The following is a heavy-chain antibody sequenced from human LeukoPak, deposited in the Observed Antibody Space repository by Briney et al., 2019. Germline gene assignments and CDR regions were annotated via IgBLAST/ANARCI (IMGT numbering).Heavy chain of an antibody. V-gene: IGHV1-69*01. D-gene: IGHD4-17*01. J-gene: IGHJ6*03. CDR1: GGTFSSCA. Sequence: WASVKVSCKASGGTFSSCAISWVRQAPGQGLEWMGGIIPIFGTANYAQKFQGRVTITADESTSTAYMELSSLRSEDTAVYYCARLNGNYGARHYYYYMDVWGKGTTVTVSS. CDR2: IIPIFGTA. CDR3: ARLNGNYGARHYYYYMDV.